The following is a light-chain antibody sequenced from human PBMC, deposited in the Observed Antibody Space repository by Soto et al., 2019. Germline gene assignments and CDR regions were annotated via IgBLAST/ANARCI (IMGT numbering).Light chain of an antibody. Sequence: EIVLTQSPGTLSLSPGERATLSCRASQSVDSKYLDWYQQKPGQAPRILIFAASSRATGIPDRFSGSGSGRDFTVTIDRLEPGDFAVDYCQQYGSSSWTFGQGTKVEIK. CDR2: AAS. CDR1: QSVDSKY. CDR3: QQYGSSSWT. J-gene: IGKJ1*01. V-gene: IGKV3-20*01.